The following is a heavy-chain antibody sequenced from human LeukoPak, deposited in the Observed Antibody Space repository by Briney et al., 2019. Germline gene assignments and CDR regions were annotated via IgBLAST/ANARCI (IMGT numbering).Heavy chain of an antibody. CDR3: ARVHSIAAAGSSFDY. D-gene: IGHD6-13*01. CDR2: ISYDGSNK. CDR1: GFTFSSYA. V-gene: IGHV3-30-3*01. J-gene: IGHJ4*02. Sequence: GGSLRLSCAASGFTFSSYAMHWVRQAPGKGLEWVAVISYDGSNKYYADSVKGRFTISRDNSKNTLYLQMNSLRAEDTAVYYCARVHSIAAAGSSFDYWGQGTLVTVSS.